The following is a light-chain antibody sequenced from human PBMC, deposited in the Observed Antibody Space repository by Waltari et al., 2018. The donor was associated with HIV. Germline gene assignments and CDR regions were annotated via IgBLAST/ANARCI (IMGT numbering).Light chain of an antibody. V-gene: IGKV1-39*01. CDR3: QQSYSTPPFT. J-gene: IGKJ3*01. CDR1: QSISSY. CDR2: AAS. Sequence: DIQMTQSPSSLYASVGDRVTITCRASQSISSYLNWYQQKPGKAPKLLSFAASSLQSGVPSNFSCSGSGTYFTLTISSLQPEDFATYYCQQSYSTPPFTFGPGTKVDIK.